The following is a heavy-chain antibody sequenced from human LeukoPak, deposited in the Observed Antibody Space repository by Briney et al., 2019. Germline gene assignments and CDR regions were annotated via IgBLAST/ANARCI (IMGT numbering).Heavy chain of an antibody. J-gene: IGHJ5*02. D-gene: IGHD2-15*01. Sequence: ASVKVSCKGSGYTFISYGISWVRQAPGQGLEWMGWISAHNGDTNYAQKFQGRVTMTTDTSTSTIYMELRSLRSDDTAVYYCARDKESGGSCCYNWFDPWGRGTLVTVSS. CDR2: ISAHNGDT. CDR1: GYTFISYG. V-gene: IGHV1-18*01. CDR3: ARDKESGGSCCYNWFDP.